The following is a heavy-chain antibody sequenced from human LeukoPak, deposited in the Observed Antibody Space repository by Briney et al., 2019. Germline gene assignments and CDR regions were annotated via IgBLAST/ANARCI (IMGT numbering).Heavy chain of an antibody. J-gene: IGHJ5*02. CDR2: INPNSGGT. CDR3: ARDRYYDQEWFDP. CDR1: GYTFTGYY. Sequence: ASVKVSCKASGYTFTGYYMHWVRQAPGQGLEWMGWINPNSGGTNYAQKFQGRVTMTRDTSISTAYMELSRLRSDDTAVYYRARDRYYDQEWFDPWGQGTLVTVSS. V-gene: IGHV1-2*02. D-gene: IGHD3-22*01.